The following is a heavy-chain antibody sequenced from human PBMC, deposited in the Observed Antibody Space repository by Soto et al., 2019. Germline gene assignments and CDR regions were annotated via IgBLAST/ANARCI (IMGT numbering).Heavy chain of an antibody. J-gene: IGHJ5*02. CDR3: ARVLGFGRDNNWFDP. CDR2: IIPIFGTA. CDR1: GGTFSSYA. V-gene: IGHV1-69*13. D-gene: IGHD2-21*02. Sequence: SVRVSCKTSGGTFSSYAISWVRQAPGQGLEWRGGIIPIFGTANYAQKFQGRVTITADESTSTAYMELSSLRSEDTAVYHCARVLGFGRDNNWFDPWGQGSLVTVS.